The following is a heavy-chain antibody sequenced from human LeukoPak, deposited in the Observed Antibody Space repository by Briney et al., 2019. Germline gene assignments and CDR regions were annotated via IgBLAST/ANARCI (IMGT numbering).Heavy chain of an antibody. J-gene: IGHJ4*02. CDR3: ASPIDYSGTSSGYYYRFDY. D-gene: IGHD3-22*01. CDR1: GGTFSSYA. Sequence: SVKVSCKASGGTFSSYAISWVRQAPGQGLEWMGGIIPIFGTANYAQKFQGRVTITTDESTSTAYMELSSLRSEDTAVYYCASPIDYSGTSSGYYYRFDYWGQGTLVTVSS. CDR2: IIPIFGTA. V-gene: IGHV1-69*05.